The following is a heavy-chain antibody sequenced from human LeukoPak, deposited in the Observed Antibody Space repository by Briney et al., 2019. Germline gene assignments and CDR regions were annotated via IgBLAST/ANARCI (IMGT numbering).Heavy chain of an antibody. V-gene: IGHV1-2*04. CDR3: ARDRVDFWSGYYYYYGMDV. J-gene: IGHJ6*02. CDR2: INPNSGGT. Sequence: ASVKVSCQASGGTFSSYAISWVRQAPGQGLEWMGWINPNSGGTNYAQKFQGWVTMTRDTSISTAYMELSRLRSDDTAVYYCARDRVDFWSGYYYYYGMDVWGQGTTVTVSS. CDR1: GGTFSSYA. D-gene: IGHD3-3*01.